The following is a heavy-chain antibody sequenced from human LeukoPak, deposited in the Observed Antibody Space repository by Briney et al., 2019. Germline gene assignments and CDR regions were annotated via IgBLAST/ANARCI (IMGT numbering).Heavy chain of an antibody. V-gene: IGHV4-59*01. Sequence: SETLSLTCTVSGGFISGYYWSWLRQPPGKGLEWIGYISDSGSPDYNPSLKSRVAISVDTSKNQVSLKVSSVTAADTAVYCCARQPDSSLLWFGELPSYYYGMDVWGQGTTVTVSS. CDR1: GGFISGYY. D-gene: IGHD3-10*01. CDR3: ARQPDSSLLWFGELPSYYYGMDV. CDR2: ISDSGSP. J-gene: IGHJ6*02.